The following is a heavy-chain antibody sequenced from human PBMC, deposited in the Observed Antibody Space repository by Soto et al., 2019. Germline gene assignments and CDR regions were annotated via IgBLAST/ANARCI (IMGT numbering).Heavy chain of an antibody. CDR1: GYTFTSYY. CDR2: INPSGGST. CDR3: AREGLRESSSGNWFDP. D-gene: IGHD6-6*01. J-gene: IGHJ5*02. V-gene: IGHV1-46*01. Sequence: ASVKVSCKASGYTFTSYYMHWVRQAPGQGREWMGIINPSGGSTSYAQKFQGRVTMTRDTSTSTVYMELSSLRSEDTAVYYCAREGLRESSSGNWFDPWGQGTLVTVSS.